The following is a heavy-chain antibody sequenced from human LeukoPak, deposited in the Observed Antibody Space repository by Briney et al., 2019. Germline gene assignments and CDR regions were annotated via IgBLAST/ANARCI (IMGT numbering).Heavy chain of an antibody. D-gene: IGHD3-22*01. V-gene: IGHV1-18*01. CDR3: ARGPHERSGYPDD. CDR2: ISPYNGNT. CDR1: GYTFNTYG. J-gene: IGHJ4*02. Sequence: ASVNVSCKPSGYTFNTYGITWVRQAPGQGLEWMGWISPYNGNTNYAQKFQGRVTMTTDTSTSTAYMELRSLRSDDTAVYYCARGPHERSGYPDDWGQGTLVTVS.